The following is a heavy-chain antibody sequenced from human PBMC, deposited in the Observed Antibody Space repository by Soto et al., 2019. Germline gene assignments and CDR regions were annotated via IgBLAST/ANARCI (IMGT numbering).Heavy chain of an antibody. CDR2: IIPIFGTA. CDR1: GGTFSSYA. Sequence: ASVKVSCKASGGTFSSYAISWVRQAPGQGLEWMGGIIPIFGTANYAQKFQGRVTITADESTSTAYMELSSLRSEDTAVYYCARSHHYYDSSGYLSYDAFDIWGQGTMVTVSS. V-gene: IGHV1-69*13. D-gene: IGHD3-22*01. CDR3: ARSHHYYDSSGYLSYDAFDI. J-gene: IGHJ3*02.